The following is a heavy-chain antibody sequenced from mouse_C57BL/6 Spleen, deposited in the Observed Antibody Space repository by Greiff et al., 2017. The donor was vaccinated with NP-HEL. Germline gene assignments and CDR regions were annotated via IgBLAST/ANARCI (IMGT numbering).Heavy chain of an antibody. CDR3: TLLDY. CDR1: GFTFSDAW. J-gene: IGHJ2*01. CDR2: IRHKANNHAT. V-gene: IGHV6-6*01. Sequence: EVKVEESGGGLVQPGGSMKLSCAASGFTFSDAWMDWVRQSPEKGLEWVAEIRHKANNHATYYAESVKGRFTISRDDSKSSVYLQRNSLRAEDTGIYYCTLLDYWGQGTTLTVSS.